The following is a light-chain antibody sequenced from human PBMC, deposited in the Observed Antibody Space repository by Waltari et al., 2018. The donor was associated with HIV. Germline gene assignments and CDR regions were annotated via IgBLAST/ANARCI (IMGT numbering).Light chain of an antibody. CDR3: AAWGDSLSGYV. V-gene: IGLV1-47*01. CDR2: GNN. J-gene: IGLJ1*01. CDR1: CSHIGRYL. Sequence: QSVLTQPPSASGTPGQRVTLSCPGSCSHIGRYLVSWYQQLPGTAPKLRIYGNNQRPSGVPDRFSGSKSGTSASLAISGLRSEDEADYYCAAWGDSLSGYVFGTGTKVTVL.